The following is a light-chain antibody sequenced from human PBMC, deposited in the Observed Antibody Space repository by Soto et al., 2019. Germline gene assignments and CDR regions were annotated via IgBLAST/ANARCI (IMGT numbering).Light chain of an antibody. Sequence: DIQMTQSPSTLSASVGDRVTITCRASQSISTWLAWYQQKPGKAPKLLIYKASSLESGVPSRFSGSGSGTEFTLTISSLQPDDFATYYCQQYNSYPYTFGQGTRLEI. CDR1: QSISTW. V-gene: IGKV1-5*03. CDR2: KAS. CDR3: QQYNSYPYT. J-gene: IGKJ5*01.